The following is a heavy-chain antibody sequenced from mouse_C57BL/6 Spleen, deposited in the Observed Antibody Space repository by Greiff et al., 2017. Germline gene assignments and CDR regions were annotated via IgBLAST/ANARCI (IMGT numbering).Heavy chain of an antibody. J-gene: IGHJ3*01. CDR3: ARGGTVGFAY. D-gene: IGHD4-1*01. V-gene: IGHV1-50*01. CDR2: IDPSDSYT. Sequence: QVQLQQPGAELVKPGASVKLSCKASGYTFTSYWMQWVKQRPGQGLEWIGEIDPSDSYTNYNQKFKGKATLTVDTSSSTAYMQRSSLTSEDSAVYYCARGGTVGFAYWGQGTLVTVSA. CDR1: GYTFTSYW.